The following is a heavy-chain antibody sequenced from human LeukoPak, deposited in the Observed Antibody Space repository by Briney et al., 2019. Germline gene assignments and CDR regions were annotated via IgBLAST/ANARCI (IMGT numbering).Heavy chain of an antibody. J-gene: IGHJ4*02. D-gene: IGHD3-9*01. CDR2: ISYDGSNK. CDR3: AKVAVTYYDILTGYYEQDDFDY. CDR1: GFTFSSYG. V-gene: IGHV3-30*18. Sequence: GGSLRLSCAASGFTFSSYGMHWVRQAPGKGLEWVAVISYDGSNKYYADSVKGRFTISRDNSKNTLYLQMNSLRAEDTAVYYCAKVAVTYYDILTGYYEQDDFDYWGQGTLVTVSS.